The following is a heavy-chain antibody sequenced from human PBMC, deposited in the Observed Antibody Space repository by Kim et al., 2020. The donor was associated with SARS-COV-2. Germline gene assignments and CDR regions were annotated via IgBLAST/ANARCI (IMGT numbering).Heavy chain of an antibody. CDR3: ARRADYYGMDV. J-gene: IGHJ6*02. Sequence: YYADSVKGRFTISRDNSKNTLYLQMNSLRAEDTAVYYCARRADYYGMDVWGQGTTVTVSS. V-gene: IGHV3-33*01.